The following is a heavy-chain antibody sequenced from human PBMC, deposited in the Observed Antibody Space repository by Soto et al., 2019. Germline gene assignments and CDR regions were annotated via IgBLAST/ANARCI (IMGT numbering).Heavy chain of an antibody. Sequence: EVQLLESGGGLVQPGGSLRLSCAASGFSFSNYAMSWVRQAPGKGLEWLSGIGGRGTSAYYADSVKGRFAISRDKSVNPVFLQLNSLSADDTAVYFCAKSRYVDSSCDFYDFWGQGTLVTVSS. CDR3: AKSRYVDSSCDFYDF. CDR2: IGGRGTSA. J-gene: IGHJ4*02. D-gene: IGHD3-22*01. V-gene: IGHV3-23*01. CDR1: GFSFSNYA.